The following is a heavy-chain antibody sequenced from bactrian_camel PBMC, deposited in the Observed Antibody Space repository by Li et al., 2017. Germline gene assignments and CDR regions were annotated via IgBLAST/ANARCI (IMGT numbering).Heavy chain of an antibody. D-gene: IGHD1*01. CDR3: ALGDGFSCYRLGRYVEQ. CDR1: GFTFSTNA. V-gene: IGHV3S31*01. Sequence: VQLVESGGGLVQPGGSLRLSCAASGFTFSTNAMSWVRQAPGKRLEWVSAIDKGGSNTYYADSVKGRFTISRDNARNTLILQMASLKTEDTGMYYCALGDGFSCYRLGRYVEQWGQGTQVTVS. CDR2: IDKGGSNT. J-gene: IGHJ4*01.